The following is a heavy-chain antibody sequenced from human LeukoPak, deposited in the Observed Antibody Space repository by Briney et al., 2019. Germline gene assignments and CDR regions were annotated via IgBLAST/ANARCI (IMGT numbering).Heavy chain of an antibody. CDR1: GFTFSSYA. Sequence: RSLRLXCAASGFTFSSYAMHWVRQAPGKGLEWVAVISYDGSNKYYADSVKGRFTISRDNSKNTLYLQMNSLRAEDTAVYYCARALVDWGQGTLVTVSS. D-gene: IGHD2-21*01. CDR3: ARALVD. CDR2: ISYDGSNK. J-gene: IGHJ4*02. V-gene: IGHV3-30*01.